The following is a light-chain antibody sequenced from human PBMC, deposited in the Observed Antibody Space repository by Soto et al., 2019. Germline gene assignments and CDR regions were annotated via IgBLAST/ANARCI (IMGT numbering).Light chain of an antibody. CDR1: SSDVGGYNY. V-gene: IGLV2-14*01. Sequence: QSVLAQPSSLSGSPVQSITISCTGTSSDVGGYNYVSWYQQHPGKAPKLMIYEVSNRPSGVSNRFSGSKSGNTASLTISGLQAEDEADYYCSSYTSSSTQVFGTGTKVTVL. CDR3: SSYTSSSTQV. CDR2: EVS. J-gene: IGLJ1*01.